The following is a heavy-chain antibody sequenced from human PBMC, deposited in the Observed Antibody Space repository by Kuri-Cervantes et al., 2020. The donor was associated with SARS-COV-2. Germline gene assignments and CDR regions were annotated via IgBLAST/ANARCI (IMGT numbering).Heavy chain of an antibody. Sequence: ETLSLTCAASGFTFSSYWMSWVRQAPGKGLEWVANIKQDGSEKYYVDSVKGRFTISRDNAKNRLYLQMNSLRVDDTAMYYCTSRGAVVNGIYYNVDVWGKGTTVTVSS. V-gene: IGHV3-7*01. CDR1: GFTFSSYW. D-gene: IGHD4-23*01. CDR2: IKQDGSEK. CDR3: TSRGAVVNGIYYNVDV. J-gene: IGHJ6*03.